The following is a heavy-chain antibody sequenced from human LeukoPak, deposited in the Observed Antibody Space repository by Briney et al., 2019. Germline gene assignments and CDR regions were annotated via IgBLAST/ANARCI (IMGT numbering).Heavy chain of an antibody. CDR3: ARASFGVAPAYYYYMDV. CDR1: GGSFSGYY. Sequence: KPSETLSLTCAVYGGSFSGYYWSWIRQPPGKGLEWIGEINHSGSTNYNPSLKSRVTISVDTSKNQFSLKLSSVAAADTAVYYCARASFGVAPAYYYYMDVWGKGTTVTVSS. D-gene: IGHD3-3*01. V-gene: IGHV4-34*01. CDR2: INHSGST. J-gene: IGHJ6*03.